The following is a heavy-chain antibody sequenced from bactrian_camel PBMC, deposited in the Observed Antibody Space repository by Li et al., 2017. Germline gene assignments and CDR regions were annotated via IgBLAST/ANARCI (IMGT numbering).Heavy chain of an antibody. D-gene: IGHD5*01. V-gene: IGHV3S57*01. Sequence: HVQLVESGGGSVQAGGSLTLSCAASGYAAYSVYCRAWFRQATGKEREVVARIYSDGRTHYADSVQGRFAISRVDANNTLYLQMDHLKPEDTAMYFCTAGPEVSGCSGYWGQGTQVTVS. CDR3: TAGPEVSGCSGY. CDR1: GYAAYSVYC. J-gene: IGHJ6*01. CDR2: IYSDGRT.